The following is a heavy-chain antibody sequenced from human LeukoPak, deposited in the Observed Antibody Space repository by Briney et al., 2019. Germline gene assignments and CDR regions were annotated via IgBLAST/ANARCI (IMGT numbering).Heavy chain of an antibody. CDR1: GGSISSYY. CDR3: ARLGRTSYWYFDL. CDR2: IYYSGST. D-gene: IGHD2-2*01. J-gene: IGHJ2*01. V-gene: IGHV4-59*08. Sequence: PSETLSLTCTVSGGSISSYYWSWIRQPPGKGLEWIGYIYYSGSTNYNPSLKSRATISVDTSKNQFSLKLSSVTAADTAVYYCARLGRTSYWYFDLWGRGTLVTVSS.